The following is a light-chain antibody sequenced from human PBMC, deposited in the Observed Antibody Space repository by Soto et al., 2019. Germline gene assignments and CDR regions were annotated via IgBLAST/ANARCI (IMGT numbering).Light chain of an antibody. CDR2: EVS. Sequence: QSVLTQPASVSGSPGQPITISCTGTSSDVGANNYVSWYQHHPGKAPKLLIYEVSNRPSGVSSRFSGSKSGNTDSLTISGLQAEEEADYYCSSYINSITFVVFGGGTKVTVL. V-gene: IGLV2-14*01. CDR3: SSYINSITFVV. CDR1: SSDVGANNY. J-gene: IGLJ2*01.